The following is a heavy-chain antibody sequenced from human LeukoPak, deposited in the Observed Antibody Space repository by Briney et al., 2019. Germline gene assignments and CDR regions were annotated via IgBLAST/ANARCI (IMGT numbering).Heavy chain of an antibody. J-gene: IGHJ3*01. CDR1: GFTFSSNG. D-gene: IGHD2-2*01. V-gene: IGHV3-33*03. CDR2: IWYDGSNE. Sequence: GGSLRLSCAASGFTFSSNGMHWVRQAPGKGLEWVAVIWYDGSNEKYADSVKGRFTISRDKSKNTLYPQMNSLRAEDTAVYYCANFQSEYPRWGQGTMVTVSS. CDR3: ANFQSEYPR.